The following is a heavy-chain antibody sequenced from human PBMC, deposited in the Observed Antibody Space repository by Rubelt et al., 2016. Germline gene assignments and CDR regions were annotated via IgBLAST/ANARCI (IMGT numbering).Heavy chain of an antibody. CDR3: ARHDYVDVDLKNWFFDL. CDR1: GDSTTGYY. V-gene: IGHV4-59*01. Sequence: QVQLQESGPGLVKPSETLSLTCTVSGDSTTGYYWSWLRQSPGKGLEWIGFVHNTGATNYSPSLKRRVTFSLDSSKNQVSLRLNSVTAADTALYYCARHDYVDVDLKNWFFDLWGCGTLVTVSS. CDR2: VHNTGAT. J-gene: IGHJ2*01. D-gene: IGHD3-10*02.